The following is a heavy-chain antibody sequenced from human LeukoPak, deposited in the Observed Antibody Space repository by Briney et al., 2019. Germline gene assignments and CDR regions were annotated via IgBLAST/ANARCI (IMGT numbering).Heavy chain of an antibody. V-gene: IGHV3-30*02. J-gene: IGHJ6*02. Sequence: PGVSLRLSCAASGFTFSSYGMHWVRQAPGKGLEWVAFIRYDGSNKYYADSVKGRFTISRDNSKNTLYLQMNSLRAEDTAVYYCAKFAGYGSGSYPSQDYYYYGMDVWGQGTTVTVSS. CDR1: GFTFSSYG. D-gene: IGHD3-10*01. CDR2: IRYDGSNK. CDR3: AKFAGYGSGSYPSQDYYYYGMDV.